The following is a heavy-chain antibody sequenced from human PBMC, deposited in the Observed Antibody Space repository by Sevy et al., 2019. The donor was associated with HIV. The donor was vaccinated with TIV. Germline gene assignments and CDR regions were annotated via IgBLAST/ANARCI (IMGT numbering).Heavy chain of an antibody. CDR1: GFSFDDYA. D-gene: IGHD6-19*01. CDR2: ISWNSVFI. V-gene: IGHV3-9*01. J-gene: IGHJ1*01. CDR3: VKDEGSGSGPSAEYFHH. Sequence: GGSLRLSCAVYGFSFDDYAMHWVRQVPGKGLEWVAGISWNSVFIGYADSVKGRYTISRDNAKNALYLQINSLIPEDTALYYCVKDEGSGSGPSAEYFHHWGQGTLVTVSS.